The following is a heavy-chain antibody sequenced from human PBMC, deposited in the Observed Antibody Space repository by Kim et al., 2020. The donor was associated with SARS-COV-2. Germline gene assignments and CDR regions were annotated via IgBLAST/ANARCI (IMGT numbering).Heavy chain of an antibody. CDR3: ARVCSSTSCYVNGMDV. V-gene: IGHV1-3*01. Sequence: ASVKVSCKASGYTFTSYAMHWVRQAPGQRLEWMGWINAGNGNTKYSQKFQGRVTITRDTSASTAYMELSSLRSEDTAVYYCARVCSSTSCYVNGMDVWGQGTTVTVSS. CDR1: GYTFTSYA. D-gene: IGHD2-2*01. CDR2: INAGNGNT. J-gene: IGHJ6*02.